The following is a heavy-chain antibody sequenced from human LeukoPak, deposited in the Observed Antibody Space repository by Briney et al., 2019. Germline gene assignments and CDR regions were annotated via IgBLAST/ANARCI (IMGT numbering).Heavy chain of an antibody. CDR1: GYTFTSYD. CDR2: MNPNSGNT. D-gene: IGHD3-3*01. CDR3: ARGNDYDFWSGYTNFDY. Sequence: GASVKVSCKASGYTFTSYDINWVRQATGQGHEWMGWMNPNSGNTGYAQKFQGRVTMTRNTSISTAYMELSSLRSEDTAVYYCARGNDYDFWSGYTNFDYWGQGTLVTVSS. V-gene: IGHV1-8*01. J-gene: IGHJ4*02.